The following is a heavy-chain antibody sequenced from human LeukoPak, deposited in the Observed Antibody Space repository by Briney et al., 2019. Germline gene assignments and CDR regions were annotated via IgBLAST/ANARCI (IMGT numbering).Heavy chain of an antibody. V-gene: IGHV3-53*01. J-gene: IGHJ4*02. Sequence: GGSLRLSCTVSGFTVSSNSMSWVRQAPGKALEWVSFIYSDNTHYSDSVKGRFTISRDNSKNTLYLQMNSLRAEDTAVYYCARRAGAYSHPYDYWGQGTLVTVSS. D-gene: IGHD4/OR15-4a*01. CDR1: GFTVSSNS. CDR2: IYSDNT. CDR3: ARRAGAYSHPYDY.